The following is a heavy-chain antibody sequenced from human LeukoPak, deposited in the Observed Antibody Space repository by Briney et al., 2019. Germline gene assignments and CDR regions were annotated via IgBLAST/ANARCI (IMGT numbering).Heavy chain of an antibody. CDR3: ARRYCSGGSCYLDY. CDR1: GFTFTSYW. V-gene: IGHV3-7*03. CDR2: IKQDGSEK. Sequence: QPGGSLRLSCAASGFTFTSYWMNWVRQAPGKGLEWVANIKQDGSEKYYVDSVKGRFTISRDNAKNSLYLQMNSLRAEDTALYHCARRYCSGGSCYLDYWGQGTLVTVSS. D-gene: IGHD2-15*01. J-gene: IGHJ4*02.